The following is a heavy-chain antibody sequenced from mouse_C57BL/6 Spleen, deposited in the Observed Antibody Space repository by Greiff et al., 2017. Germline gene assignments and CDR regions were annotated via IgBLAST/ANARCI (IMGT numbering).Heavy chain of an antibody. CDR1: GYTFTDYY. J-gene: IGHJ3*01. CDR2: INPNNGGT. CDR3: APYGSFAY. Sequence: VQLQQSGPELVKPGASVKISCKASGYTFTDYYMNWVKQSHGKSLEWIGDINPNNGGTSYNQKFKGKATLTVDKSSSTAYMELRSLTSEDSAVYYCAPYGSFAYWGQGTLVTVSA. D-gene: IGHD2-1*01. V-gene: IGHV1-26*01.